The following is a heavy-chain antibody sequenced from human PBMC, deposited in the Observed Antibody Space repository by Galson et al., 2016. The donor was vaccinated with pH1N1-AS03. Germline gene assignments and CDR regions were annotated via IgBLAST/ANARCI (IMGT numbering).Heavy chain of an antibody. Sequence: SLRLSCAASGFTFSSYWMSWVRQAPGKGLEWVANIKQDGSEKYYVDSVKGRFTISRDNAKNSLYLQMNSLRAEDTAVYFCARESLHGGYYFDYWGQGALVTVSS. V-gene: IGHV3-7*01. CDR3: ARESLHGGYYFDY. CDR2: IKQDGSEK. J-gene: IGHJ4*02. CDR1: GFTFSSYW. D-gene: IGHD6-25*01.